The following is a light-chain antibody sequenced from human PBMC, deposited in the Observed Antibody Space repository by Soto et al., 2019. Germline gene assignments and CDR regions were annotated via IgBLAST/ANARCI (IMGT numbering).Light chain of an antibody. CDR3: QQYENYWT. V-gene: IGKV1-5*01. CDR1: QSISSW. J-gene: IGKJ1*01. CDR2: DAS. Sequence: DIQMTQSPSTLSASVGDRVSITCRASQSISSWLAWYQHKPGEAPKLLIYDASNLDSGVPSRFSGSGSGTEFSLTISNLQPDDFATYYCQQYENYWTFGQGTKVDIK.